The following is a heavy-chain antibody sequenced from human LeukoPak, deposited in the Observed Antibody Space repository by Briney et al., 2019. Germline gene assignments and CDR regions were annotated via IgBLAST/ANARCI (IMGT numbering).Heavy chain of an antibody. CDR1: RFTVSSHY. D-gene: IGHD3-3*01. V-gene: IGHV3-66*02. CDR3: ATNYDFWSGYYMEFDY. CDR2: IYSGGST. J-gene: IGHJ4*02. Sequence: GGSLRLSCAASRFTVSSHYMSWVRQAPGKGLEWVSVIYSGGSTYYADSVQRRFTISRDNSKNTLYLQMNSLRAEDTAVYYCATNYDFWSGYYMEFDYWGQGTLVTVSS.